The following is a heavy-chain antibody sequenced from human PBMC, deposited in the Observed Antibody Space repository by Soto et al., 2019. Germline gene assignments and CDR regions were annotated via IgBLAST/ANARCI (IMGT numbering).Heavy chain of an antibody. V-gene: IGHV4-59*01. Sequence: SETLSLTCTVSGGSISSYFWSWVRQPPGKGLEWIGYIYYSGSTNYNPSLKSRVTISVDTSKNQFSLKLSLVTAADRAVYYCARAFDDPRIAATGTVRYYYYCYMDVWGKGTTVTVSS. D-gene: IGHD6-13*01. CDR2: IYYSGST. CDR3: ARAFDDPRIAATGTVRYYYYCYMDV. J-gene: IGHJ6*03. CDR1: GGSISSYF.